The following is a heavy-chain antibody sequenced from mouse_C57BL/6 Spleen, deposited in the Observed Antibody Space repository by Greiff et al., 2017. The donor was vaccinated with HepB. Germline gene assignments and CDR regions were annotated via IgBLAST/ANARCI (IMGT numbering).Heavy chain of an antibody. D-gene: IGHD2-2*01. CDR3: ARDPGGYDPHWYFDV. CDR1: GYSITSGYY. Sequence: EVQLQQSGPGLVKPSQSLSLTCSVTGYSITSGYYWNWIRQFPGNKLEWMGYISYDGSNNYNPSLKNRIPITRDTSKNQFFLKLNSVTTEDTATYCCARDPGGYDPHWYFDVWGTGTTVTVSS. V-gene: IGHV3-6*01. CDR2: ISYDGSN. J-gene: IGHJ1*03.